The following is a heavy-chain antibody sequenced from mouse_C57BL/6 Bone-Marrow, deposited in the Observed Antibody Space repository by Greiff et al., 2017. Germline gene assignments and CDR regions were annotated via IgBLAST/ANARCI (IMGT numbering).Heavy chain of an antibody. CDR1: GYTFTEYT. J-gene: IGHJ3*01. CDR3: ARHEDPSYYYGSSWAY. V-gene: IGHV1-62-2*01. CDR2: FYPGSGSI. Sequence: QVQLKQSGAELVKPGASVKLSCKATGYTFTEYTIHWVKQRSGQGLEWIGWFYPGSGSIKYNEKFKDKATLTADKSSSTVYMELSRLTSEDSAVYFCARHEDPSYYYGSSWAYWGQGTLVTVSA. D-gene: IGHD1-1*01.